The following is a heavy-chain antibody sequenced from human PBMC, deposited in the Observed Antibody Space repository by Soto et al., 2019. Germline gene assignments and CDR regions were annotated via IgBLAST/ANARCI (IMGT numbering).Heavy chain of an antibody. CDR2: ISYDGSNK. CDR1: GFTFSSYA. Sequence: QVQLVESGGGVVQPGRSLRLSCAASGFTFSSYAMHWVRQAPGKGLEWVAVISYDGSNKYYADSVKGRFTISRDNSKNTLYLRMNSLRAEDTAVYYCARQRSGCLGGYFDYWGPGTLVTVSS. CDR3: ARQRSGCLGGYFDY. D-gene: IGHD6-19*01. J-gene: IGHJ4*02. V-gene: IGHV3-30-3*01.